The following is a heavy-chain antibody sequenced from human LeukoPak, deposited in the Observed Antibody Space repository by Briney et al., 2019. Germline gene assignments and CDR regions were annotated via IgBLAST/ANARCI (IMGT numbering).Heavy chain of an antibody. V-gene: IGHV3-7*03. CDR1: GFTFSSYW. D-gene: IGHD5-18*01. Sequence: LAGGSLRLSCAASGFTFSSYWMSWVRQAPGKGLEWVANIKKDGSEMYYVDSVKGRFTISRDNAKNSLYLQMNSLRAEDTAVYYCAKADFGGYSYQFNYWGQGTLVTVSS. J-gene: IGHJ4*02. CDR3: AKADFGGYSYQFNY. CDR2: IKKDGSEM.